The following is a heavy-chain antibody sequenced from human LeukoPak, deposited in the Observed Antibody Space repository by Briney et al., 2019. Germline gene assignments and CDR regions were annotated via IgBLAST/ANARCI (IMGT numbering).Heavy chain of an antibody. CDR1: GGSFSGYY. CDR2: INHSGST. Sequence: SETLSLTCAVYGGSFSGYYWSWIRQPPGKGLEWIGEINHSGSTNYNPSLKSRVTISVDTSKNQFSLKLSSVTAADTAVYYCARRGYSYGPAGGFDPWGQGTLVTVSS. D-gene: IGHD5-18*01. J-gene: IGHJ5*02. CDR3: ARRGYSYGPAGGFDP. V-gene: IGHV4-34*01.